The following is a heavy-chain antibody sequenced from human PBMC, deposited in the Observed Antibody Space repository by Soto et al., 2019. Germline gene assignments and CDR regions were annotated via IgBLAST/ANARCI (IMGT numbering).Heavy chain of an antibody. V-gene: IGHV1-18*01. J-gene: IGHJ3*02. Sequence: ASVKVSCKASGYTFTSYGISWVRQAPGQGLEWMGWISAYTGNTNYAQKLQGRVTMTTDTSTSTAYMELRSLRSDDTAVYYCARVVEGGYDYGGAGAFDAFDIWGQGTMVTVSS. CDR3: ARVVEGGYDYGGAGAFDAFDI. CDR1: GYTFTSYG. D-gene: IGHD5-12*01. CDR2: ISAYTGNT.